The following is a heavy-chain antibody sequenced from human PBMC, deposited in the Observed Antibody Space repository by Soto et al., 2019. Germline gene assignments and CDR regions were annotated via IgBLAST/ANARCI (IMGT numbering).Heavy chain of an antibody. J-gene: IGHJ6*01. CDR3: SCPLVGNWNFYLYFCGIDV. Sequence: GESLKISCKGFGYSFTSDWISWVRQMPGKGLEWRGRIDPSDSYTNYSPSSQGHVTLSPDKSISTAYLQCRSLKASDTAMYYCSCPLVGNWNFYLYFCGIDVWGRGTKDTLSS. V-gene: IGHV5-10-1*01. CDR2: IDPSDSYT. D-gene: IGHD1-1*01. CDR1: GYSFTSDW.